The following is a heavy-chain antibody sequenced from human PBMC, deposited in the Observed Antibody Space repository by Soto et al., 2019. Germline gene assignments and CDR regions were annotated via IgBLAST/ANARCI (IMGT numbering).Heavy chain of an antibody. D-gene: IGHD3-10*01. V-gene: IGHV3-30*18. J-gene: IGHJ6*02. CDR1: GFTFNTYG. CDR3: AKVWFYYGSRKTYYYHGMDV. Sequence: GSLRLSCAASGFTFNTYGMHWVRQAPGKGLEWVAVIAYDGSNKYYAGSVKGRFTISRDNSKNTLYLQMNSLRPEDTAVYYCAKVWFYYGSRKTYYYHGMDVWGRGTTVTVSS. CDR2: IAYDGSNK.